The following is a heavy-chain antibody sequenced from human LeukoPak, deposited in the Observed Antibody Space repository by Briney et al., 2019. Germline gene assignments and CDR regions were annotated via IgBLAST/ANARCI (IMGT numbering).Heavy chain of an antibody. CDR3: ARDVDYANPRHDY. CDR1: GGSISSSSYY. CDR2: IYYSGST. V-gene: IGHV4-39*02. J-gene: IGHJ4*02. D-gene: IGHD4/OR15-4a*01. Sequence: KPSETLSLTCTVSGGSISSSSYYWGWIRQPPGKGLEWIGSIYYSGSTYYNPSLKSRVTISVDTSKNQFSLKLSSVTAADTAVYYCARDVDYANPRHDYWGQGTLVTVSS.